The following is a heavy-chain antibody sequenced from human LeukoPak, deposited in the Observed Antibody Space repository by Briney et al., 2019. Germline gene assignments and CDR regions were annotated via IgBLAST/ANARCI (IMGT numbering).Heavy chain of an antibody. CDR1: GYSFTSYW. CDR2: IYPGDSDT. Sequence: GESLKISCKGSGYSFTSYWIGWVRQMPGKGLEWMGIIYPGDSDTRYSPSFQGQVTMSADKSTSTAYLHWSSLKASDSAMYYCARLAGDCTGGGCSSYYYYYMDVWGKGTTVTISS. D-gene: IGHD2-15*01. V-gene: IGHV5-51*01. CDR3: ARLAGDCTGGGCSSYYYYYMDV. J-gene: IGHJ6*03.